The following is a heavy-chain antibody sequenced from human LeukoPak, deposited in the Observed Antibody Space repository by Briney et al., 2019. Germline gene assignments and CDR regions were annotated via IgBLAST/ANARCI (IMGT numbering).Heavy chain of an antibody. CDR2: ISGSGDST. CDR3: AEDVVAIVAAKPGI. D-gene: IGHD2-15*01. CDR1: GFTFSTYA. V-gene: IGHV3-23*01. Sequence: GGSLRLSCAASGFTFSTYAMSWVRQAPGKGLDWIASISGSGDSTYYADSVKGRFTISRDNSQNTLYLQMNSLRAEDTAVYYCAEDVVAIVAAKPGIWGQGTLVTVSS. J-gene: IGHJ4*02.